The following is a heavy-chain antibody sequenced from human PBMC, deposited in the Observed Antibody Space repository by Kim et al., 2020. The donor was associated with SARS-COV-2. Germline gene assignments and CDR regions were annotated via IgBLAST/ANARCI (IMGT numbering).Heavy chain of an antibody. CDR3: ARALYSASRYFNS. J-gene: IGHJ4*02. Sequence: YNPSLRSRVTISMDTSKNEFSLKLTSVTAADTAVYYCARALYSASRYFNSWGQGTLVTVSS. D-gene: IGHD6-13*01. V-gene: IGHV4-59*01.